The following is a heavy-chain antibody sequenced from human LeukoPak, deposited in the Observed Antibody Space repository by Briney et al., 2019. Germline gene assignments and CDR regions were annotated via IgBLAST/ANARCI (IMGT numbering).Heavy chain of an antibody. V-gene: IGHV3-53*01. CDR2: IYTGDNT. J-gene: IGHJ4*02. CDR1: GFTVSSNY. CDR3: AKVGYYNDSSGYYLDYFDY. D-gene: IGHD3-22*01. Sequence: GGSLRLSCAASGFTVSSNYMSWVRQAPGKGLEWVSNIYTGDNTFYADSVKGRFTISRDNSKNTLYLQMNSLRAEDTAVYYCAKVGYYNDSSGYYLDYFDYWGQGTLVTVSS.